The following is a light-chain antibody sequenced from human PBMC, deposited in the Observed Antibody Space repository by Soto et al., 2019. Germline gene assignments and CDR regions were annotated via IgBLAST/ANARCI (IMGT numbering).Light chain of an antibody. Sequence: EIVLTQSPGTLSLSPGERATLSCRVSQSVSSSYLAWYQQKPGQAPRLLIYGASSRATGIPDRFSGSGSGTDFTLTISRLEPADFAVYFCHQYDSSLWTFGQGTKVDIK. CDR3: HQYDSSLWT. CDR1: QSVSSSY. V-gene: IGKV3-20*01. CDR2: GAS. J-gene: IGKJ1*01.